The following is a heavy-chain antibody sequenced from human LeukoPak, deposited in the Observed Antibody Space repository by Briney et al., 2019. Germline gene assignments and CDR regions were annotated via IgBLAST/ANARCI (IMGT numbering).Heavy chain of an antibody. D-gene: IGHD2-21*02. V-gene: IGHV4-59*01. J-gene: IGHJ6*02. CDR1: GGSISSYY. CDR2: IYYSGST. Sequence: SETLSLTCTVSGGSISSYYWSWIRQPPGKGLEWIGYIYYSGSTNYNPSLKSRVTISVDTSKNQFSLKLSSVTAADTAVYYCARGGRVVTPIGVGAKSFHYYDMDVWGQGTTVTVSS. CDR3: ARGGRVVTPIGVGAKSFHYYDMDV.